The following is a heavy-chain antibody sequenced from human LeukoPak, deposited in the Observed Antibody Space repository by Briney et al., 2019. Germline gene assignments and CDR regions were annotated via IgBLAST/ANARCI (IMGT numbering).Heavy chain of an antibody. CDR2: INHSGST. CDR1: GGSFSGYY. V-gene: IGHV4-34*01. J-gene: IGHJ3*02. D-gene: IGHD2-2*01. CDR3: ARDGICSSTSCYAFDI. Sequence: PSETLSLTCAVNGGSFSGYYWSWIRQPPGKGLEWLGEINHSGSTNYNPSLKSRITISVDTSKNQFSLKLSSVTAADTAVYYCARDGICSSTSCYAFDIWGQGTMVTVSS.